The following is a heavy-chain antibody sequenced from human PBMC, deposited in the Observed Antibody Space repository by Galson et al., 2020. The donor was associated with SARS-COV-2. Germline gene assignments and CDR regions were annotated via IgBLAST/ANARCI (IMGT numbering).Heavy chain of an antibody. V-gene: IGHV3-73*01. CDR2: IRSKINSYAT. J-gene: IGHJ4*02. Sequence: GGSLRLSCAASGFTFSGSAMHWVRQASGKGLEWVGRIRSKINSYATAYGASMKGRFTISRDDSKNTAYLQMNSRKTEDTAVYYCTRSRDQYDSSGSVLGPDWGQGTLVTVSS. CDR3: TRSRDQYDSSGSVLGPD. CDR1: GFTFSGSA. D-gene: IGHD3-22*01.